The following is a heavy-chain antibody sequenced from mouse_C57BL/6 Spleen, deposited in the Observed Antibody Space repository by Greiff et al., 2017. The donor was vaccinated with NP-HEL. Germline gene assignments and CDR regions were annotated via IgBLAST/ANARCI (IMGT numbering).Heavy chain of an antibody. J-gene: IGHJ3*01. CDR1: GFNIKDYY. D-gene: IGHD1-1*01. Sequence: VQLKESGAELVKPGAPVKLSCTASGFNIKDYYMHWVKQRTEQGLEWIGRIDPEDGETKYVPKFQGKATITADTSSNTAYLQLSSLTSEDTAVYYCASITTVPSWFAYWGQGTLVTVSA. CDR2: IDPEDGET. CDR3: ASITTVPSWFAY. V-gene: IGHV14-2*01.